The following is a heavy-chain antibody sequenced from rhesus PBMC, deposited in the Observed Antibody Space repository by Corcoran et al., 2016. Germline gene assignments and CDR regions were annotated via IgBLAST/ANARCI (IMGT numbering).Heavy chain of an antibody. CDR2: VDPEDGKE. V-gene: IGHV1-111*02. D-gene: IGHD3-3*01. CDR1: GSPFTDSY. Sequence: EVQLVQSGAEVQKPGASVNISFKASGSPFTDSYLPLVRLAPGTGLVWMGRVDPEDGKEIHAQKVQDRVTITADTSTDTAYMELSSLRSEDTAVYYCVKFNFWTGYSFDYWGQGVLVTVSS. CDR3: VKFNFWTGYSFDY. J-gene: IGHJ4*01.